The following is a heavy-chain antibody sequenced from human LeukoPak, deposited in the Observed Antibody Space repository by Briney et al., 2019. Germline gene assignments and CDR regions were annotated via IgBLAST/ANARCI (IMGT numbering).Heavy chain of an antibody. Sequence: SETLSLTCAVYGGSFSGYYWSWIRQPPGKGLEWIGEINHSGSTNYNPSLKSRVTISVDTSKNQFSLKLSSVTAADTAVYFCARGDYSTSNWFDPWGQGTLVTVSS. CDR1: GGSFSGYY. CDR3: ARGDYSTSNWFDP. J-gene: IGHJ5*02. V-gene: IGHV4-34*01. CDR2: INHSGST. D-gene: IGHD4-11*01.